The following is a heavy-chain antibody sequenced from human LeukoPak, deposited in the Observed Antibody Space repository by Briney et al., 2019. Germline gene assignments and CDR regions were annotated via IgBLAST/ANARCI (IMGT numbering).Heavy chain of an antibody. V-gene: IGHV4-34*01. J-gene: IGHJ5*02. Sequence: PSETLSLTCAVYGGSFSGYYWSWIRQPPGKGLEWIGEINHSGSTYYNPSLKSRVTISVDTSKNQFSLKLSSVTAADTAVYYCARDRSGGRGWFDPWGQGTLVTVSS. CDR2: INHSGST. CDR1: GGSFSGYY. D-gene: IGHD3-10*01. CDR3: ARDRSGGRGWFDP.